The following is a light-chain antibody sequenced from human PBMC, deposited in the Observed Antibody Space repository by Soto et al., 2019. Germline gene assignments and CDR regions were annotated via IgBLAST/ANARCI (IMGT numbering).Light chain of an antibody. CDR3: QQSYSTLLT. CDR2: AAS. J-gene: IGKJ4*01. CDR1: QSISSN. Sequence: MTLSLSSLSAYKGDRVTITCRASQSISSNLNWYQQKPGKAPKLLIYAASSLQSGVPSRFSGGGSGTDFTLTISSLQPEDFATYSCQQSYSTLLTSGGGSNVDIK. V-gene: IGKV1-39*01.